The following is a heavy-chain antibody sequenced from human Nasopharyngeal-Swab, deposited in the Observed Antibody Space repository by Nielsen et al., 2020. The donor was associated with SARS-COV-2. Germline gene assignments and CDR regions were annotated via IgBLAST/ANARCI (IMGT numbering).Heavy chain of an antibody. D-gene: IGHD3-10*01. J-gene: IGHJ2*01. V-gene: IGHV1-2*06. Sequence: ASVKVSCKASGYTFTGYYMHLVRQAPGQGLEWMGRINPNSGGTNYAQKFQGRVTMTRDTSISTAYMELSRLRSDDTAVYYCARDKDYYGSGPHWYFDLWGRGTLVTVSS. CDR1: GYTFTGYY. CDR3: ARDKDYYGSGPHWYFDL. CDR2: INPNSGGT.